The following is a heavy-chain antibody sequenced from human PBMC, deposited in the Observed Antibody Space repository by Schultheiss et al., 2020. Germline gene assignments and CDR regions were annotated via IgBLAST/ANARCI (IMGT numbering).Heavy chain of an antibody. CDR3: AGRDYYYYYGMDV. V-gene: IGHV4-39*07. CDR1: GGSISSSSYY. Sequence: SETLSLTCTVSGGSISSSSYYWAWIRQPPGKGLEWIGEINHSGSTNYNPSLKSRVTISVDTSKNQFSLKLSSVTAADTAVYYCAGRDYYYYYGMDVWGQGTTVTVSS. CDR2: INHSGST. J-gene: IGHJ6*02.